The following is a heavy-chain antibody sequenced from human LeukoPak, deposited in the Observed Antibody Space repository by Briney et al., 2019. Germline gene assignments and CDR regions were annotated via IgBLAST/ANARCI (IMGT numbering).Heavy chain of an antibody. D-gene: IGHD2-2*01. Sequence: PSETLSLTCAVYGGSFSGYYWSWIRQPPGKGLEWIGEINHSGSTNYNPSLKSRVTISVDTSKNQFSLKLSSVTAADTAVYYCARHYYQLLSRYYYYYYMDVWGKGTPVTVSS. CDR2: INHSGST. CDR1: GGSFSGYY. CDR3: ARHYYQLLSRYYYYYYMDV. J-gene: IGHJ6*03. V-gene: IGHV4-34*01.